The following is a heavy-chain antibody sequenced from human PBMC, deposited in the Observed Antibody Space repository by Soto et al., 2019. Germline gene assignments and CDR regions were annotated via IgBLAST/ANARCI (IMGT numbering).Heavy chain of an antibody. J-gene: IGHJ3*02. CDR3: ARDSGGYCSSTSCPGDAFDI. CDR1: GYSFSSYW. Sequence: GESLKIYCKGSGYSFSSYWMGWVRQMPGKGLEWMGWINPNSGGTNYAQKFQGWVTMTRDTSISTAYMELSRLRSDDTAVYYCARDSGGYCSSTSCPGDAFDIWGQGTMVTVSS. CDR2: INPNSGGT. V-gene: IGHV1-2*04. D-gene: IGHD2-2*03.